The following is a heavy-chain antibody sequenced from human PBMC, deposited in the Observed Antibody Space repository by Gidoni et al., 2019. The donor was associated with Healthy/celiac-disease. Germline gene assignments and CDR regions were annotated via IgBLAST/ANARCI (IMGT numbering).Heavy chain of an antibody. CDR3: ARDPAVLLWFGELLYSRPFDY. CDR1: GFTFSRYW. Sequence: EVQLVESGGGLVQPGGSLRLSCAASGFTFSRYWMHWFRQAPGKGLVWVPRINSDGSSTSYADSVKGRFTISRDNAKNTLYLQMNSLRAEDTAGYYCARDPAVLLWFGELLYSRPFDYWGQGTLVTVSS. D-gene: IGHD3-10*01. J-gene: IGHJ4*02. V-gene: IGHV3-74*01. CDR2: INSDGSST.